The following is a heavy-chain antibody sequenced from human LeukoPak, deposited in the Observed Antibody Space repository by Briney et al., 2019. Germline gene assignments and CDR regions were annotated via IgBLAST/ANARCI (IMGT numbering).Heavy chain of an antibody. CDR3: ARVSSSWSYGMDV. V-gene: IGHV4-59*01. CDR1: GGSISSYY. CDR2: IYYSGST. Sequence: SETLSLTCTVSGGSISSYYWSWIRQPPGKGLEWIGYIYYSGSTNYNPSLKSRVTISVDTSKNQFSLKLSSVTAADTAVYYWARVSSSWSYGMDVWGKGTTVTVSS. J-gene: IGHJ6*04. D-gene: IGHD6-13*01.